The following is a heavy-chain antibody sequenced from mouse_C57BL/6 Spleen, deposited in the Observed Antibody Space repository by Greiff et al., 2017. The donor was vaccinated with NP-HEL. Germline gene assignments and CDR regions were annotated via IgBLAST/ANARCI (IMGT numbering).Heavy chain of an antibody. CDR2: IRLKSDNYAT. CDR3: TGPYDRFAY. J-gene: IGHJ3*01. V-gene: IGHV6-3*01. D-gene: IGHD2-12*01. Sequence: EVKVEESGGGLVQPGGSMKLSCVASGFTFSNYWMNWVRQSPEKGLEWVAQIRLKSDNYATHYAESVKGRFTISRDDSKSSVYLQMNNLRAEDTGIYYCTGPYDRFAYWGQGTLVTVSA. CDR1: GFTFSNYW.